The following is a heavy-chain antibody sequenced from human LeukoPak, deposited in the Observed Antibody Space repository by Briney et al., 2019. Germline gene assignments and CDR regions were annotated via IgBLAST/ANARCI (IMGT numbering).Heavy chain of an antibody. Sequence: SETLSLTCTVSGGSISSYYWSWIRQPAGKGLEWIGRIYTNGSTNYNPSLKSRVTMSVDTSKNQFSLKLSSVTAADTAVYYCARQLTSGKWLAIDYWGQGTLVTVSS. CDR2: IYTNGST. CDR1: GGSISSYY. D-gene: IGHD3-22*01. J-gene: IGHJ4*02. V-gene: IGHV4-4*07. CDR3: ARQLTSGKWLAIDY.